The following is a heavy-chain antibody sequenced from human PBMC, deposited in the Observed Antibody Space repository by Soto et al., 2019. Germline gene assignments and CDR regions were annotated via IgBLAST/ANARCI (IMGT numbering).Heavy chain of an antibody. CDR3: ARSAGWYAVHS. V-gene: IGHV4-4*02. J-gene: IGHJ4*02. D-gene: IGHD6-19*01. CDR2: VFHTGTT. Sequence: QVQLQESCPGLVKPSGTLSLTCAVSGDSVSSPYYWCWVRQPPGKGLEWIGEVFHTGTTSYNPSLRSRVTISMDKSNNQFSLDLTSVTAADTAVYYCARSAGWYAVHSWGPGTLVIVSS. CDR1: GDSVSSPYY.